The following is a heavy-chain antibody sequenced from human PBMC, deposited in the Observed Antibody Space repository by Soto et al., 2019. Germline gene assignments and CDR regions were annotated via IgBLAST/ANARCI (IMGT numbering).Heavy chain of an antibody. J-gene: IGHJ4*02. Sequence: GGSMKLACAASGFTFSSYAMSWVRQAPGKGLEWVSAISGSGGSTYYADSVKGRFTISRDNSKNTLYLQMNSLRAEDTAVYYCAKELHTSSGWSQVIYWGQGTLVTVSS. V-gene: IGHV3-23*01. D-gene: IGHD6-19*01. CDR2: ISGSGGST. CDR1: GFTFSSYA. CDR3: AKELHTSSGWSQVIY.